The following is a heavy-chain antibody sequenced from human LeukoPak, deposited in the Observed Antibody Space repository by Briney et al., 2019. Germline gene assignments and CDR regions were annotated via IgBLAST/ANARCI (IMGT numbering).Heavy chain of an antibody. J-gene: IGHJ4*02. V-gene: IGHV4-4*09. CDR1: GGSITSYF. CDR2: IYTDGST. Sequence: SETLSLTCTVSGGSITSYFWSWIRQPPGKRLEWIGYIYTDGSTNSNPSLKSRVTISLDTSKSQFSLNLTSVSAADTAVYYCARHFRGFEESAYDCWGQGTLVTVSS. D-gene: IGHD3-10*01. CDR3: ARHFRGFEESAYDC.